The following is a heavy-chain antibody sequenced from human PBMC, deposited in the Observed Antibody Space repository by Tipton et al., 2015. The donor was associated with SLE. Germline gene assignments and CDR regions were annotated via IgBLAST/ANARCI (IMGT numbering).Heavy chain of an antibody. J-gene: IGHJ4*02. D-gene: IGHD1-26*01. CDR3: ARDVRRSGDY. V-gene: IGHV1-2*06. CDR2: VNCNSGGT. Sequence: QLVQSGAEVKKPGASVKVSCKTSGYTFSGYYMHWVRQAPGQGLEWMGRVNCNSGGTNYAQKFQGRVTLTSDTSISTAYMELSRLTLDDTSVYYCARDVRRSGDYWGQGTLVTVSS. CDR1: GYTFSGYY.